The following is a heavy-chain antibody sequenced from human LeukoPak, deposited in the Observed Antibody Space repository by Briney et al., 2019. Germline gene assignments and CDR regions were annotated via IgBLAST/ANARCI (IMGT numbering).Heavy chain of an antibody. D-gene: IGHD3-10*01. CDR2: ISGSGGST. CDR3: AKVPYGSGSYSYFDY. CDR1: GFTFSSYG. J-gene: IGHJ4*02. Sequence: GGSLRLSCAASGFTFSSYGMSWVRQAPGKGLEWVSAISGSGGSTYYADSVKGRFTISRDNSKNTLYLQMSSLRAEDTAVYYCAKVPYGSGSYSYFDYWGQGTLVTVSS. V-gene: IGHV3-23*01.